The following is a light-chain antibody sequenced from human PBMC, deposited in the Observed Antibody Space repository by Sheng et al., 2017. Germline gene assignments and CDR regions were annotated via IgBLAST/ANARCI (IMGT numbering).Light chain of an antibody. Sequence: DIQMTQSPSSLSASVGDRVTITCRASQSISSYLNWYQQKPGKAPKLLIYAASSLQSGVPSRFSGSGSGTDFTLTISSLQPEDFATYYCQQSWFTFGPGTKVDIK. CDR2: AAS. CDR1: QSISSY. V-gene: IGKV1-39*01. J-gene: IGKJ3*01. CDR3: QQSWFT.